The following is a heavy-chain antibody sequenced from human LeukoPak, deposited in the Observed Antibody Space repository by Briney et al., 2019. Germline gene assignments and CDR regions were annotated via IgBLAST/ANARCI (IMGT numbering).Heavy chain of an antibody. J-gene: IGHJ4*02. D-gene: IGHD6-6*01. CDR3: AKGFVEPRPHYFDY. CDR1: GFAFSNYA. V-gene: IGHV3-23*01. Sequence: GGSLRLSCAASGFAFSNYAMSWVRQAPGKGLEWVSVISGSGGSTYYADSVKGRFTISRDNSKNTLYLQMNSLSAADTGIYYCAKGFVEPRPHYFDYWGQGTLVTVSS. CDR2: ISGSGGST.